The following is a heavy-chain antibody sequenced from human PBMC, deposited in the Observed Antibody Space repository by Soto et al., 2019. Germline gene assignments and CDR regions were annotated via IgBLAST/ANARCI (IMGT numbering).Heavy chain of an antibody. J-gene: IGHJ5*02. CDR1: GGSISSYY. CDR3: ARVPDR. D-gene: IGHD2-2*01. Sequence: SETLSLTCTVSGGSISSYYWSWIRQPPGKGLEWIGYIYHSGSTYYNPSLKSRVNISVDRSKNQFPLKMSSVTAADTAVYYCARVPDRWGQGTLVTASS. CDR2: IYHSGST. V-gene: IGHV4-59*12.